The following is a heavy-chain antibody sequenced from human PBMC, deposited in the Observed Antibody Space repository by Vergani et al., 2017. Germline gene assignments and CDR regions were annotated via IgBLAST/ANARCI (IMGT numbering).Heavy chain of an antibody. CDR1: GFTFSSYA. J-gene: IGHJ4*02. Sequence: EVQLLESGGGLVQPGGSLRLSCAASGFTFSSYAMSWVRQAPGKGLEWVSAISGSGGSIYYADSVKGRFTISRDNAKNSLYLQMNSLRAEDTAVYYCARKLPRYCSGGSCYPNDYWGQGTLVTVSS. CDR2: ISGSGGSI. CDR3: ARKLPRYCSGGSCYPNDY. D-gene: IGHD2-15*01. V-gene: IGHV3-23*01.